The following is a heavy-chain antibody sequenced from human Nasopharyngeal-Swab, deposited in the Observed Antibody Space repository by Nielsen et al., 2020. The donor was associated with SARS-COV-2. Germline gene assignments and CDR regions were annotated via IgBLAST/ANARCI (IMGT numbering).Heavy chain of an antibody. D-gene: IGHD4-17*01. CDR2: TYYRSKWYN. CDR3: ARARGAYGDYYYYYYTDV. V-gene: IGHV6-1*01. J-gene: IGHJ6*03. Sequence: SQTLSLTCAISGDRLSSSSAAWNWIRQSPSRGLEWLGRTYYRSKWYNDYAVSVKSRITINPDTSKNQFSLHLNSVTPDDTAVYYCARARGAYGDYYYYYYTDVWGKGTTVTVSS. CDR1: GDRLSSSSAA.